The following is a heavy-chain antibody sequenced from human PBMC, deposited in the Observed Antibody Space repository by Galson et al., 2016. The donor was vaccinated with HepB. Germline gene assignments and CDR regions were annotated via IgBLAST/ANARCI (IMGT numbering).Heavy chain of an antibody. D-gene: IGHD1-26*01. Sequence: SVKVSCKASGYTFTSYHMHWVRQAPGQGLEWMGIINPSGGSTSYAQKFQGRVTMTRDTSTSTVYMELSSLRSDDTAVYYCARSGLVGALGFDYWGQGTLVTVSS. CDR1: GYTFTSYH. CDR2: INPSGGST. J-gene: IGHJ4*02. CDR3: ARSGLVGALGFDY. V-gene: IGHV1-46*01.